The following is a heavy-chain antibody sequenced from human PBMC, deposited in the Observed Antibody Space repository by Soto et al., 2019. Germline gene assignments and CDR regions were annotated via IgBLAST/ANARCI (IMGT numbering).Heavy chain of an antibody. D-gene: IGHD3-3*01. CDR1: TDSVRNYY. CDR3: ARDDFWGGRTHDF. V-gene: IGHV4-4*07. Sequence: SETLSLTCTVSTDSVRNYYWSWIRQPAGKTLEWIGRVYFSGDTNYNPSLKSRVTMSVDTSKNQFSLRLSSVTAADTAVYYCARDDFWGGRTHDFWGQGTQVTV. J-gene: IGHJ4*02. CDR2: VYFSGDT.